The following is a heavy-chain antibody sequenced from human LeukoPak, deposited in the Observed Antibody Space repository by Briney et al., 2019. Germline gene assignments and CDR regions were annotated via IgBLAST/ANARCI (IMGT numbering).Heavy chain of an antibody. J-gene: IGHJ4*02. CDR1: GFTFSSYG. CDR2: IWYDGSNK. V-gene: IGHV3-33*01. Sequence: GRSLRLSCAASGFTFSSYGMHWVRQAPGKGLEWVAVIWYDGSNKYYADSVKGRFTISRDNSKNTLYLQMNSLRAEDTAVYYCARDSAGILQYLSSLNYWGQGTLVTVSS. CDR3: ARDSAGILQYLSSLNY. D-gene: IGHD4-11*01.